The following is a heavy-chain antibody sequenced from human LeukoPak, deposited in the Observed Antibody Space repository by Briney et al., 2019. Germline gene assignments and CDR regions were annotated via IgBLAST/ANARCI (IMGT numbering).Heavy chain of an antibody. D-gene: IGHD1-26*01. J-gene: IGHJ4*02. CDR1: GGAVSSGSYY. V-gene: IGHV4-61*01. CDR2: MYPSGSA. CDR3: ARVAGSYRGEYFDY. Sequence: SETLSLTCTVSGGAVSSGSYYWSCIRQAPGKRLEWIGYMYPSGSAHYSPSLRSRVTISVDTSKNRFSLKLSSVTAADTAVYYCARVAGSYRGEYFDYWGQGTLVTVSS.